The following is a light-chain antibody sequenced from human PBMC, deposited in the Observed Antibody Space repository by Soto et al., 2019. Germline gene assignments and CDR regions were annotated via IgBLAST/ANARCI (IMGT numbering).Light chain of an antibody. J-gene: IGKJ1*01. Sequence: EIVITQSPATVSVSPGERATLSCRASQSVSSNYLAWYQQKPGQAPRLLIYGASTRASGIPDRFSGSGSGTDFTLTISRLEPEDFAVYYCQQYGSSPPWTFGQGTKVDIK. CDR2: GAS. CDR1: QSVSSNY. CDR3: QQYGSSPPWT. V-gene: IGKV3-20*01.